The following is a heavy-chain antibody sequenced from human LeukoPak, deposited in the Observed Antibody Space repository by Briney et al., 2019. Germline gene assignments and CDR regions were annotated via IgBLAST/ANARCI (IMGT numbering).Heavy chain of an antibody. CDR2: IHYTGAT. D-gene: IGHD7-27*01. J-gene: IGHJ2*01. CDR3: ARGVLGPYYFDL. V-gene: IGHV4-34*01. Sequence: SETLSLTCAVYGGTFRGYYWSWIRQPLGRGLEWIGEIHYTGATNYKPSLKSRVTISGDPSKNQVSLRLYSVTAADTAVYYCARGVLGPYYFDLWGRGALVTVSS. CDR1: GGTFRGYY.